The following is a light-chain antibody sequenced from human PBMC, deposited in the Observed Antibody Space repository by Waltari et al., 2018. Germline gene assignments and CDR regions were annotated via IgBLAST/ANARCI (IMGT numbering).Light chain of an antibody. CDR3: QQRNTWPPSMT. Sequence: EIVMTQSPATLSVSPGERATLPCRASQSVSRNLAWYQQKPGQAPRLLIYGASTRATGIPARFSGSGSGTEFTLTISSLQSEDFAVYYCQQRNTWPPSMTFGQGTRLEIK. J-gene: IGKJ5*01. CDR1: QSVSRN. V-gene: IGKV3-15*01. CDR2: GAS.